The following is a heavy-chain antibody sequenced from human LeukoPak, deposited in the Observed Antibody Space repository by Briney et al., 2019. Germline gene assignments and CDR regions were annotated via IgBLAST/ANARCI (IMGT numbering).Heavy chain of an antibody. Sequence: GGSLRLSCAASGFTVSSHYMSWVRQAPGKGLEWVSVIYDGGSTYYADSVKGRFTISRDNSRNTVYLQMNSLRAEDTAVYYCARRYHGLDYWGQGTPVTVSS. CDR3: ARRYHGLDY. J-gene: IGHJ4*02. D-gene: IGHD2-2*01. V-gene: IGHV3-53*01. CDR1: GFTVSSHY. CDR2: IYDGGST.